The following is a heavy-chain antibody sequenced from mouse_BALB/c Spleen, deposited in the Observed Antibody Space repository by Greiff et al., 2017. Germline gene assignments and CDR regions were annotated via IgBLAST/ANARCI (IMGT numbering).Heavy chain of an antibody. CDR1: GYTFTSYY. CDR2: IYPGDGST. J-gene: IGHJ4*01. V-gene: IGHV1S56*01. D-gene: IGHD1-1*01. CDR3: ARRTTVNYAMDY. Sequence: QVQLQQSGPELVKPGASVKMSCKASGYTFTSYYIHWVKQRPGQGLEWIGWIYPGDGSTKYNEKFKGKTTLTADKSSSTAYMLLSSLTSEDSAIYFCARRTTVNYAMDYWGQGTSVTVSS.